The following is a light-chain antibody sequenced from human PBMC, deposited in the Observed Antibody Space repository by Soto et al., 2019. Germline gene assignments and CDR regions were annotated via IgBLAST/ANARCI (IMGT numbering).Light chain of an antibody. V-gene: IGLV4-60*02. CDR3: ETWDSNTRV. CDR2: LEGSGSY. J-gene: IGLJ1*01. Sequence: QSVLTQSSSASASLGSSVKLTCTLSSGHSSYIIAWHQQQPGKAPRYLMKLEGSGSYNKGSGVPDRFSGSSSGADRYFTISNLQFEDEADYYCETWDSNTRVFGTGTKLTVL. CDR1: SGHSSYI.